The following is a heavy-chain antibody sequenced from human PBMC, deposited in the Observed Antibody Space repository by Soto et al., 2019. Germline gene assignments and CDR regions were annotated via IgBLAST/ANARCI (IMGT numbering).Heavy chain of an antibody. CDR1: GASISDSHW. J-gene: IGHJ6*02. CDR2: MFHSGST. CDR3: AKNHDYAIDA. Sequence: QVQLQESGPGLVKLSGTLSLTCVVSGASISDSHWWTWVRQPPGKGLEWIGEMFHSGSTNNIPTLKSRVTISIDKSRDQFSLNLNSVTAADTAVYYCAKNHDYAIDAWGQGTTVTVSS. V-gene: IGHV4-4*02.